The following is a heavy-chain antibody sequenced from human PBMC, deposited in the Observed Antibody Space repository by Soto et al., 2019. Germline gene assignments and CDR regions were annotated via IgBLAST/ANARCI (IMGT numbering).Heavy chain of an antibody. V-gene: IGHV4-31*03. CDR3: ARPPVTPVLFAVVPQYFYDC. CDR1: GGSISSGGSY. Sequence: PSETLSLTCTVSGGSISSGGSYWNWIRQRPGKGLEWIGDIYHSGSFYYTPSLKGRAIISADTSKNQFALKLSSVTAADTAVYYFARPPVTPVLFAVVPQYFYDCWGQGSLGTVSS. CDR2: IYHSGSF. D-gene: IGHD3-3*01. J-gene: IGHJ4*02.